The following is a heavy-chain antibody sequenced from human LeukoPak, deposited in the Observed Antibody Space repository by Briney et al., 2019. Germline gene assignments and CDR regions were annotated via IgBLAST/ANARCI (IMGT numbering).Heavy chain of an antibody. J-gene: IGHJ6*03. CDR2: ISAYNGNT. V-gene: IGHV1-18*01. CDR3: ARRNDFWSGYLIPTTYYYYYYMDV. CDR1: GYTFTSYG. Sequence: GASVKLSCTASGYTFTSYGISWVRQAPGQGLEWMGWISAYNGNTNYAQKLQGRVTMTTDTSTSTAYMELRSLRSDDTAVYYCARRNDFWSGYLIPTTYYYYYYMDVWGKGTTVTVSS. D-gene: IGHD3-3*01.